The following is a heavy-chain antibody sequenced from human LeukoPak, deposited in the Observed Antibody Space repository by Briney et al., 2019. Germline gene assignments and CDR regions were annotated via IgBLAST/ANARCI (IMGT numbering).Heavy chain of an antibody. J-gene: IGHJ4*02. Sequence: QPGGSLRLSCAASGFTVSRNYMSWVRQAPGKGLEWVSVIYSGGSTYYADSVKGRFTISRDNSKNTLYLQMNSLRAEDTAVYYSARGLSSIAPAVYYWGQGTLVTVSS. CDR2: IYSGGST. V-gene: IGHV3-66*01. D-gene: IGHD6-13*01. CDR1: GFTVSRNY. CDR3: ARGLSSIAPAVYY.